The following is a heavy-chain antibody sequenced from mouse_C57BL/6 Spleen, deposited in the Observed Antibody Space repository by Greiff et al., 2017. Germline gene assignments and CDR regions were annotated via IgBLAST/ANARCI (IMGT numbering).Heavy chain of an antibody. V-gene: IGHV1-62-2*01. D-gene: IGHD2-5*01. J-gene: IGHJ1*03. CDR2: FYPGSGSI. Sequence: VQLQQSGAELVKPGASVKLSCKASGYTFTEYTIHWVKQRSGQGLEWIGWFYPGSGSIKYNEKFKDKATLTADKSSSTVYMELSRLTSEDSAVYFGARHEGAYYSNSWYFDVWGTGTTVTVSS. CDR3: ARHEGAYYSNSWYFDV. CDR1: GYTFTEYT.